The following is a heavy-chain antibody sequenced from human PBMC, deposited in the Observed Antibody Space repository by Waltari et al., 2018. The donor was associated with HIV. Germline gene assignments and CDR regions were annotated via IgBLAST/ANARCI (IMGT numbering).Heavy chain of an antibody. Sequence: EVQLVESGGGLIQPGGSLRLSCAASGFSVSSHYMSWVRQAPGKGLGWVSIIYSGGSTFNADSVKGRFTISRDTSNNTLYLQMNSLKAGDAAVYYCTIDYLGYFEHWGQGTLVTVSS. V-gene: IGHV3-53*01. CDR3: TIDYLGYFEH. CDR1: GFSVSSHY. CDR2: IYSGGST. J-gene: IGHJ4*02.